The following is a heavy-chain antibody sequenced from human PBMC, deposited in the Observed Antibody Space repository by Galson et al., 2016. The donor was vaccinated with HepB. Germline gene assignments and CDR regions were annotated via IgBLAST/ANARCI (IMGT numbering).Heavy chain of an antibody. Sequence: SVKVSCKASGYTFTSATIHWVRQAPGQRLEWMGWINAANGNTKYSQKFQDRVSITRDTSASTAYLALSHLTSEDTAVYYCSRDILLLVVLDYWGQGTLVTVSS. CDR2: INAANGNT. CDR1: GYTFTSAT. CDR3: SRDILLLVVLDY. V-gene: IGHV1-3*01. D-gene: IGHD2-15*01. J-gene: IGHJ4*02.